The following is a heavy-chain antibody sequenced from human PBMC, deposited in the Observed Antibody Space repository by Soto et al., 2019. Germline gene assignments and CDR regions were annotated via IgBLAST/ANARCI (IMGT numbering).Heavy chain of an antibody. CDR3: ARTTLSTVVTPRHFDY. D-gene: IGHD4-17*01. CDR2: MTPNSGDT. Sequence: QVQLVQSGAEVKKPGASVKVSCKASGYTFTSSDINWVRQATGQGLEWMGWMTPNSGDTGYAQKFQGRVTITMNTPISTAYMELSSLRSEDTAVYYCARTTLSTVVTPRHFDYSRQGPLVTVSS. CDR1: GYTFTSSD. V-gene: IGHV1-8*01. J-gene: IGHJ4*02.